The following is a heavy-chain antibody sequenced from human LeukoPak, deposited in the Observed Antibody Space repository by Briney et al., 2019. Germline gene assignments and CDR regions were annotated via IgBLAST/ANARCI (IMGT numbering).Heavy chain of an antibody. CDR1: GINHQSYA. V-gene: IGHV3-23*01. Sequence: GGPLRLSCASSGINHQSYAMRGLRQAPGKGLEWVSGISGSGVSTHYADSVRGRFTISRDNSKKTLHLQMNSLRAEDTAVYYDSSLREFVVLPSLDVWGKGTTVTVSS. CDR3: SSLREFVVLPSLDV. J-gene: IGHJ6*04. CDR2: ISGSGVST. D-gene: IGHD2-8*01.